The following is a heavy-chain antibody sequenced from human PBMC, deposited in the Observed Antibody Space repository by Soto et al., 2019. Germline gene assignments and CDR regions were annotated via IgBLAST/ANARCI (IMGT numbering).Heavy chain of an antibody. V-gene: IGHV3-23*01. CDR3: ASRYCSSSSCGPGLFDS. CDR1: GFTFSSYV. Sequence: EVQLLESGGGLVQPGGSLRLSCAASGFTFSSYVMSWVRQAPGKGREWVSAISNSVSNTYYADSVKGRFTISRDNSKNTLYLQMNSLRVEDTAVYYCASRYCSSSSCGPGLFDSWGQGTLVTVSS. D-gene: IGHD2-2*01. J-gene: IGHJ4*02. CDR2: ISNSVSNT.